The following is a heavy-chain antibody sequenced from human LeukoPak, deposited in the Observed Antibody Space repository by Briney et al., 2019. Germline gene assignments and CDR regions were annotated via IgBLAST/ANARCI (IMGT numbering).Heavy chain of an antibody. Sequence: GGSLRLSCAASGFTFSSYGMHWVRQAPGKGLEWVAFIRYDGSYKYYADSVKGRFSISRDNSKNRLYLQMNSLRAEDTAVYYCGKDGGLAVDYWGQGTLVTVSS. CDR1: GFTFSSYG. J-gene: IGHJ4*02. V-gene: IGHV3-30*02. CDR2: IRYDGSYK. D-gene: IGHD2-15*01. CDR3: GKDGGLAVDY.